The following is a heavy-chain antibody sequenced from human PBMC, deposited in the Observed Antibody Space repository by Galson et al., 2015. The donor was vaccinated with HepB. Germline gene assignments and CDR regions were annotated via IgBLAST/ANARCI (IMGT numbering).Heavy chain of an antibody. CDR2: IDWDDDK. Sequence: PALVKPTQTLTLTCTFSGFSLSTSGMCVSWIRQPPGKALEWLALIDWDDDKYYSTSLKTRLTISKDTSKNQVVLTMTNMDPVDTATYYCARIRWNRGWHNVDVWGKGTTVTVSS. CDR1: GFSLSTSGMC. V-gene: IGHV2-70*01. D-gene: IGHD6-19*01. J-gene: IGHJ6*04. CDR3: ARIRWNRGWHNVDV.